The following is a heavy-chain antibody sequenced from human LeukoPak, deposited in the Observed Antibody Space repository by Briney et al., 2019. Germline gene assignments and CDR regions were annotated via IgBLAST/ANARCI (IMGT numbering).Heavy chain of an antibody. CDR1: GGSISSSSYY. V-gene: IGHV4-39*07. CDR2: IYYSGST. D-gene: IGHD2-2*01. CDR3: ARELRGVVVPAAISFDI. J-gene: IGHJ3*02. Sequence: SETLSLTCTVSGGSISSSSYYWGWIRQPPGKGLEWIGSIYYSGSTYYNPSLKSRVTISVDRSKNQFSLKLSSVTAADTAVYYCARELRGVVVPAAISFDIWGQGTMVTVSS.